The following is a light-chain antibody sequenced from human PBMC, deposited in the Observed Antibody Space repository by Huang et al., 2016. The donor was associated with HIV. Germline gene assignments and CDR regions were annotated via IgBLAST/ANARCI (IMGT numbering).Light chain of an antibody. V-gene: IGKV3-15*01. CDR1: QNIGDN. Sequence: EIVMTQSPATLSVSPGERATLSCRASQNIGDNLTWYQHKPGQAPRLLIYGASTRATGIPPSFSGSGSVTEFTLTISGLESEDFAVYYCQQFNNWPPRFTFGPGTTVDVK. J-gene: IGKJ3*01. CDR2: GAS. CDR3: QQFNNWPPRFT.